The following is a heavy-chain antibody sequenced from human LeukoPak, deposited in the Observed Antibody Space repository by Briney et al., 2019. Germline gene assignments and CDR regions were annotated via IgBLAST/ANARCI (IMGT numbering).Heavy chain of an antibody. CDR2: ITGSGSTT. V-gene: IGHV3-23*01. Sequence: GGTLRLSCAASGFAFSNYGMNWVRQAPGKGLERVSGITGSGSTTYYADSVKGRFTISRDNSKNTLYLQMNSLRAEDTAVYYCAKPPGLRRLDPWGQGTLVTVSS. J-gene: IGHJ5*02. D-gene: IGHD5-12*01. CDR1: GFAFSNYG. CDR3: AKPPGLRRLDP.